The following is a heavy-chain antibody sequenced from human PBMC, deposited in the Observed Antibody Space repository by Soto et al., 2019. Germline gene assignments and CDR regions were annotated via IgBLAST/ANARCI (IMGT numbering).Heavy chain of an antibody. V-gene: IGHV4-31*03. CDR2: IYYSGST. J-gene: IGHJ4*02. D-gene: IGHD3-16*01. Sequence: SETLSLTCTVSGGSISSGGYYWSWIRQHPGKGLEWTGYIYYSGSTYYNPSLKSRVTISVDTSKNQFSLKLSSVTAADTAVYYCASRIRSYFDYWGQGTMVTVYS. CDR1: GGSISSGGYY. CDR3: ASRIRSYFDY.